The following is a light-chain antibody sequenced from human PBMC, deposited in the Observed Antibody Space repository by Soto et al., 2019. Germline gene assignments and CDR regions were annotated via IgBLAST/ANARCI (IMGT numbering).Light chain of an antibody. J-gene: IGKJ4*01. V-gene: IGKV1-16*02. CDR1: QDIRKY. CDR2: AAC. CDR3: HEYNTYPLI. Sequence: DIQMTQSPSSLSAFVGGRINITCRVSQDIRKYLAWIQLKPGKAPQSLIYAACTLQSEVPSKFNVSGSGTDFTLTITAVQPEDFATYYGHEYNTYPLIFGGGTKVEIK.